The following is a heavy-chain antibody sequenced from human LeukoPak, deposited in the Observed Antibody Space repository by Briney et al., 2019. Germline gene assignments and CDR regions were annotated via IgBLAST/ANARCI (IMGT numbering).Heavy chain of an antibody. Sequence: PGGSLRLSCAASVFFFSTYAMHWVRQGTGKGLEWVAVISEDGKKKFYADSVKDRFTISRDNSKNTLYLQLNSLRAEDTAVYYCVRDARRVALCWGQGTLVTVSS. CDR2: ISEDGKKK. CDR3: VRDARRVALC. V-gene: IGHV3-30*04. D-gene: IGHD3-3*01. CDR1: VFFFSTYA. J-gene: IGHJ4*02.